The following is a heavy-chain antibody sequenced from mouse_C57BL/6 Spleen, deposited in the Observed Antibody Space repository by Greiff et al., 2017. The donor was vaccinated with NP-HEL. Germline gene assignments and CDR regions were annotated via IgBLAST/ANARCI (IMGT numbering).Heavy chain of an antibody. CDR2: ISSGSSTI. Sequence: DVKLEESGGGLVKPGGSLKLSCAASGFTFSDYGMHWVRQAPEKGLEWVAYISSGSSTIYYADTVKGRFTISRDNAKNTLFLQMTSLRSEDTAMYYCARGITVHYAMDYWGQGTSVTVSS. CDR1: GFTFSDYG. D-gene: IGHD1-3*01. CDR3: ARGITVHYAMDY. V-gene: IGHV5-17*01. J-gene: IGHJ4*01.